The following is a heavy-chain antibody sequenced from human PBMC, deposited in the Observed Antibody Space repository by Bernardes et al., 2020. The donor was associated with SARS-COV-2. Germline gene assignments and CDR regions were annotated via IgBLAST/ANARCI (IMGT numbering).Heavy chain of an antibody. D-gene: IGHD2-2*01. CDR2: IYHSGST. CDR3: ARDCSSTSCYAGMGWVDGMDV. Sequence: SDTLTLTCAVSGYSIRSGYYWGWIRQPPGKGLEWIGSIYHSGSTYYNPSLKSRVTISVDTSKNQFSLKLSSVTAADTAVYYCARDCSSTSCYAGMGWVDGMDVWGQGTTVTGSS. J-gene: IGHJ6*02. CDR1: GYSIRSGYY. V-gene: IGHV4-38-2*02.